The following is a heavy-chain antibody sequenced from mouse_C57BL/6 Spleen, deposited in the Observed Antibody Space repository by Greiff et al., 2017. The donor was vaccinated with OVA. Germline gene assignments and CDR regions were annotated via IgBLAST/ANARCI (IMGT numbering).Heavy chain of an antibody. CDR1: GYTFTSYG. Sequence: QVQLQQPGAELVRPGASVTLSCKASGYTFTSYGMHWVKQRPGRGLEWIGGIDPKSGGTKYNEKFKGKAILTVDKPSSPAYMQLSSLSSEDSAVYYRARWWIYYASFAYWGQGTLVTVSA. V-gene: IGHV1-72*01. J-gene: IGHJ3*01. CDR3: ARWWIYYASFAY. CDR2: IDPKSGGT. D-gene: IGHD2-1*01.